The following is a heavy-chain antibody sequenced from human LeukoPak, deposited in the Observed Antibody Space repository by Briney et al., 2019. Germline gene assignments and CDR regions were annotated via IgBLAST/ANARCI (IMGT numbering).Heavy chain of an antibody. CDR3: ARSSLEYYDILTGFHE. CDR2: IFYSGST. D-gene: IGHD3-9*01. CDR1: GASINSDTSY. J-gene: IGHJ1*01. V-gene: IGHV4-39*07. Sequence: PSETLSLTCTGSGASINSDTSYWAWIRQPPGKGLEWVGNIFYSGSTSYKPSLKSRVTISVDTSKNQFSLKLSSVTAADTAVYYCARSSLEYYDILTGFHEWGQGTLVTVSS.